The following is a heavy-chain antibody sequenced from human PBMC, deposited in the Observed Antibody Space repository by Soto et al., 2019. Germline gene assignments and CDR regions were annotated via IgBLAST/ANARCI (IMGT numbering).Heavy chain of an antibody. CDR1: GFTFSSYA. Sequence: QVQLVESGGGVVQPGRSLRLSCAASGFTFSSYAMHWVRQAPGKGLEWVAVISYDGSNKYYADSVKGRFTISRDNSKNTLYLQMNSLRAEDTAVYYCARMYDDYYGMDVWGQGTTVTVSS. J-gene: IGHJ6*02. CDR2: ISYDGSNK. V-gene: IGHV3-30-3*01. CDR3: ARMYDDYYGMDV.